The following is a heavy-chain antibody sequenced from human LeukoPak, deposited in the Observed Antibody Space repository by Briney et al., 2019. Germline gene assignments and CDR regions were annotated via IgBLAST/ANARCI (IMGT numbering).Heavy chain of an antibody. V-gene: IGHV5-10-1*01. CDR2: IDPSDSYT. Sequence: PGESLRISCKGSGYRFTSYWISWVRRMPGKGLEWMGRIDPSDSYTNYSPSFQGHLTISADKSISTAYLQWSSLKASDTAMYYCARHQLLGPCFKGVCSDAFDIWGQGTMVTVSS. CDR1: GYRFTSYW. J-gene: IGHJ3*02. CDR3: ARHQLLGPCFKGVCSDAFDI. D-gene: IGHD2-8*01.